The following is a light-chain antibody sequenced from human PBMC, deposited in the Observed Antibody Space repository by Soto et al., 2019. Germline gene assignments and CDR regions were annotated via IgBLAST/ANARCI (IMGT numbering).Light chain of an antibody. Sequence: DIQMTQSPSSLSASVGDSVSINCRASQSVVSHLNWYQQKSGQAPKLLIYAASSLQSGVPSRFSGSGTGTDFTLTISSLQPEDFATYFCQQTYTTPRTFGQGTKLEVK. CDR3: QQTYTTPRT. CDR1: QSVVSH. V-gene: IGKV1-39*01. J-gene: IGKJ2*01. CDR2: AAS.